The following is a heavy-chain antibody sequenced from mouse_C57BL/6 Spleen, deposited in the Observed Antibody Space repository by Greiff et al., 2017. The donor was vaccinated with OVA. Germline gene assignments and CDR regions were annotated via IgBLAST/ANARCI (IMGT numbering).Heavy chain of an antibody. J-gene: IGHJ3*01. CDR1: GYTFTSYW. CDR2: IYPSDSET. Sequence: VQLQQPGAELVRPGSSVKLSCKASGYTFTSYWMDWVKQRPGQGLEWIGNIYPSDSETHYNQKFKDKATLTVDKSSSTAYMQLSSLTSEDSAVYYCARSKYYGSSPFAYWGQGTLVTVSA. V-gene: IGHV1-61*01. D-gene: IGHD1-1*01. CDR3: ARSKYYGSSPFAY.